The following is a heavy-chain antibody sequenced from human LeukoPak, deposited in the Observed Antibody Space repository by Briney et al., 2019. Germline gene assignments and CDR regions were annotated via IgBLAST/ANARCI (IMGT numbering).Heavy chain of an antibody. Sequence: GGSLRLSCEGSGFTFSNYWMGWVRQAPGMGLQWVANIKTDGSEKYYVDSVKGRFTISRDNAKNSLYLRMNSLRAEDTAVYYCATYSSLNRREFQYWGQGTLLTVSS. CDR3: ATYSSLNRREFQY. CDR2: IKTDGSEK. CDR1: GFTFSNYW. V-gene: IGHV3-7*01. J-gene: IGHJ1*01. D-gene: IGHD3-22*01.